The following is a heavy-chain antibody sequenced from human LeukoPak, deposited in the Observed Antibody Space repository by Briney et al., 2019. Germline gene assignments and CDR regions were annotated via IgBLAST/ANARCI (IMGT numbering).Heavy chain of an antibody. CDR2: INHSGST. CDR3: ARYCSSTSCYQHAFDI. D-gene: IGHD2-2*01. CDR1: GGSFSGYY. V-gene: IGHV4-34*01. Sequence: PSETLSLTCAVYGGSFSGYYWSWIRQPPGKGLEWIGEINHSGSTNYNPSLKSRVTISVDTSKNQFSLKLSSVTAADTAVYYCARYCSSTSCYQHAFDIWGQGTMVTVSS. J-gene: IGHJ3*02.